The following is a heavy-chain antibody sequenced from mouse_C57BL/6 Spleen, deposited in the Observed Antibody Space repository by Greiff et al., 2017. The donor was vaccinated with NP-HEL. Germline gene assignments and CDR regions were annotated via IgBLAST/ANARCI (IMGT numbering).Heavy chain of an antibody. V-gene: IGHV1-80*01. J-gene: IGHJ3*01. CDR2: IYPGDGDT. D-gene: IGHD1-1*01. CDR1: GYAFSSYW. CDR3: ARSLYYYASSSFAY. Sequence: VKLMESGAELVKPGASVKISCKASGYAFSSYWMNWVKQRPGKGLEWIGQIYPGDGDTNYNGKFKGKATLTADKSSSTAYMQLSSLTSEDSAVYFCARSLYYYASSSFAYWGQGTLVTVSA.